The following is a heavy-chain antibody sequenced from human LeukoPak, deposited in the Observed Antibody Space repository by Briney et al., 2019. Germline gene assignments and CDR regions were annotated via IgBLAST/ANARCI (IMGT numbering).Heavy chain of an antibody. CDR1: GFTFNSYG. V-gene: IGHV3-33*01. D-gene: IGHD3-22*01. CDR2: IWYDGSNK. Sequence: GGSLRLSCAASGFTFNSYGMHWVRQAPGKGLEWVAVIWYDGSNKCYADSAKGRFTISRDNSKNTLYLQMNSLRAEDTAVYYCARNGDSSGYYVFQHWGQGTLVTVSS. CDR3: ARNGDSSGYYVFQH. J-gene: IGHJ1*01.